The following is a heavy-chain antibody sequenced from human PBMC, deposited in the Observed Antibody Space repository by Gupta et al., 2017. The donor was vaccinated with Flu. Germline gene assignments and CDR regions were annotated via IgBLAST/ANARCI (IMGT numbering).Heavy chain of an antibody. CDR2: IITVCGRA. D-gene: IGHD2-15*01. J-gene: IGHJ4*01. Sequence: VRSGADWYSPGCPVDFSCKALDSTLSSYAISWVRHAPGEGLEWMGRIITVCGRATYDQESEGRVSITAGDNTSTAFKGQSSRRSADTTVYYCAREWCSYGSCYAHDTFDFWGQGTLVTVSS. V-gene: IGHV1-69*01. CDR3: AREWCSYGSCYAHDTFDF. CDR1: DSTLSSYA.